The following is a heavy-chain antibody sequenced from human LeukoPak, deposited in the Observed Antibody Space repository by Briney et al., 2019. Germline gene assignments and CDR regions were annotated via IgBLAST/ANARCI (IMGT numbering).Heavy chain of an antibody. V-gene: IGHV1-18*01. Sequence: GASVTVSCKASGYTFSSYAISWVRQAPGQGLEWMGWISTYNGNTNYAQKLQGTVSITADEFTDTAYMELSSLRAEDTAVYYCATGTSYRDSFDVWGQGTMVTVSS. CDR2: ISTYNGNT. CDR3: ATGTSYRDSFDV. J-gene: IGHJ3*01. D-gene: IGHD3/OR15-3a*01. CDR1: GYTFSSYA.